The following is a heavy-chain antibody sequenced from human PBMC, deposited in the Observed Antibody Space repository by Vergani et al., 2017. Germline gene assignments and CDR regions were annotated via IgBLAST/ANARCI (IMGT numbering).Heavy chain of an antibody. CDR3: ARQDDFWSGSSNWFDP. Sequence: EVQLVPSGAEVKKPGESLKISCKGSGYSFTSYWIGWVRQMPGKGLEWMGIIYPGDSDTRYSPSFQGQVTISADKSISTAYLQWSSLKASDTAMFYCARQDDFWSGSSNWFDPWGQGTLVTVSS. D-gene: IGHD3-3*01. CDR1: GYSFTSYW. J-gene: IGHJ5*02. V-gene: IGHV5-51*01. CDR2: IYPGDSDT.